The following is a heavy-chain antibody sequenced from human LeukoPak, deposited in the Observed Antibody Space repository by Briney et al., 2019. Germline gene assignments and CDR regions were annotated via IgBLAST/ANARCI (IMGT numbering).Heavy chain of an antibody. CDR2: ISGSGGST. Sequence: VGSLRLSCAASGFTYSSYAMSWVRQAPGKGLEWVSAISGSGGSTYYADSVKGRFTISRDNSKNTLYLQMNSLRAEDRAVYYCAKGHLWFGEFSYFDYWGQGTLVTVSS. CDR3: AKGHLWFGEFSYFDY. V-gene: IGHV3-23*01. D-gene: IGHD3-10*01. J-gene: IGHJ4*02. CDR1: GFTYSSYA.